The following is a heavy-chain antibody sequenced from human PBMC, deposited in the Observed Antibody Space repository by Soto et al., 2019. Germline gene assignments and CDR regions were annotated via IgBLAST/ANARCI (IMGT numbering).Heavy chain of an antibody. V-gene: IGHV1-69*12. CDR2: IIPIFGTA. D-gene: IGHD3-22*01. CDR3: ASHYDSSGDYHRGLDY. J-gene: IGHJ4*02. CDR1: GGTFSSYA. Sequence: QVQLVQSGAEVKKPGSSVKVSCKASGGTFSSYAISWVRQAPGQGLEWMGGIIPIFGTADYAQKFQGRVKIAAXXXTXXAYMELSSRRSEDTAVYYCASHYDSSGDYHRGLDYWGQGTLVTVSS.